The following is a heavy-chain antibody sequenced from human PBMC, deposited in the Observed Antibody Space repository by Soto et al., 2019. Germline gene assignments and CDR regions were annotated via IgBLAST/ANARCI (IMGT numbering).Heavy chain of an antibody. Sequence: ASVKVSCKASGYTFTSYGISWVRQAPGQGLEWMGWISAYNGNTNYAQKLEGRVTMTTDTSTSTAYMELRSLRPDVTAVYYCAKGDDILTGYSRDYYYYGMDVWGQGTTVTVSS. CDR3: AKGDDILTGYSRDYYYYGMDV. D-gene: IGHD3-9*01. CDR1: GYTFTSYG. J-gene: IGHJ6*02. V-gene: IGHV1-18*04. CDR2: ISAYNGNT.